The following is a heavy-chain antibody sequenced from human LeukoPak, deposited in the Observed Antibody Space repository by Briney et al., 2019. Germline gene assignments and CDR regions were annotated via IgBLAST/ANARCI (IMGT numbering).Heavy chain of an antibody. D-gene: IGHD3-10*01. CDR1: GGSVSSGSYY. V-gene: IGHV4-30-2*01. CDR3: ARARPRGVMGFDY. Sequence: SETLSLTCTVSGGSVSSGSYYWSWIRQPPGKGLEWIGYIYHSGSTYYNPSLKSRVTISVDRSENQFSLKLSSVTAADTAVYYCARARPRGVMGFDYWGQGTLVTVSS. CDR2: IYHSGST. J-gene: IGHJ4*02.